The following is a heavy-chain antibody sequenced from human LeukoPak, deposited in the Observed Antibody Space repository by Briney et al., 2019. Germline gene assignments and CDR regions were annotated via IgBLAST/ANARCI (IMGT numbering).Heavy chain of an antibody. D-gene: IGHD1-26*01. Sequence: TSETLSLTCTVSGGSISSYYWSWIRQPPGKGLEWIGYIYYSGSTNYNPSLKSRVTISVDTSKNQFSLKLGSVTAADTAVYYCVRDRELTYWGQGTLVTVSS. V-gene: IGHV4-59*01. CDR2: IYYSGST. CDR3: VRDRELTY. J-gene: IGHJ4*02. CDR1: GGSISSYY.